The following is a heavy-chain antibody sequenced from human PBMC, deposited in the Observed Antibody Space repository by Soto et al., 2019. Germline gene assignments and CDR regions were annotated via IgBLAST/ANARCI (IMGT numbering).Heavy chain of an antibody. CDR2: ISGSGGST. CDR1: GFTFSSYA. Sequence: PGGSLRLSCAACGFTFSSYAMSWVRQAQGKGLEWVSAISGSGGSTYYADSVKGRFTISRDNSKNTLYLQMNSLRAEDTAVYYCAKAEAAWSYYYYGMDVWGQGTMVTVSS. J-gene: IGHJ6*02. V-gene: IGHV3-23*01. CDR3: AKAEAAWSYYYYGMDV. D-gene: IGHD6-13*01.